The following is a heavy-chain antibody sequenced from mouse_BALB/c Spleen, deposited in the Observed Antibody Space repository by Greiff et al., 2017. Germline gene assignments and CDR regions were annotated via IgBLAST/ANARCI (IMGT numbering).Heavy chain of an antibody. CDR3: AQIYYDYDGFAY. CDR1: GYTFTSYW. CDR2: INPSNGRT. V-gene: IGHV1S81*02. J-gene: IGHJ3*01. D-gene: IGHD2-4*01. Sequence: QVQLKQPGAELVKPGASVKLSCKASGYTFTSYWMHWVKQRPGQGLEWIGEINPSNGRTNYNEKFKSKATLTVDKSSSTAYMQLSSLTSEDSAVYYCAQIYYDYDGFAYWGQGTLVTVSA.